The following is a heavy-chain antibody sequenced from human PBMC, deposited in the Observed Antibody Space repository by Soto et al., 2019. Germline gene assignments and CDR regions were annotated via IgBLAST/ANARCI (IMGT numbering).Heavy chain of an antibody. CDR2: INDDGTRT. Sequence: GGSLRLSCAASGFVFNMYWMHWVRQVPGEGPEWVTRINDDGTRTDYADSAKGRFTISRDSAKDILYLQMNALRVDDTAVYYCIRGPRPSSVGTGAFWGQGTLVTVSS. CDR1: GFVFNMYW. D-gene: IGHD3-10*01. J-gene: IGHJ4*02. V-gene: IGHV3-74*01. CDR3: IRGPRPSSVGTGAF.